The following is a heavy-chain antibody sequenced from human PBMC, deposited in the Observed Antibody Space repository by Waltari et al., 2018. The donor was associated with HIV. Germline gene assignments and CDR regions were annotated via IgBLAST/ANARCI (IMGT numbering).Heavy chain of an antibody. D-gene: IGHD3-10*01. J-gene: IGHJ5*02. CDR2: IYQSGTT. V-gene: IGHV4-38-2*02. CDR3: VRDVRGVDGNWFDP. Sequence: QVQLQESGPGLVKPSETLSLTCAVPDYPISSGYFWGWIRQPPGKGLEWIGSIYQSGTTYFNPSLKSRVTLSVDTSKNQFSLKLTSLSAADTAVYYCVRDVRGVDGNWFDPWGQGTLVTVPS. CDR1: DYPISSGYF.